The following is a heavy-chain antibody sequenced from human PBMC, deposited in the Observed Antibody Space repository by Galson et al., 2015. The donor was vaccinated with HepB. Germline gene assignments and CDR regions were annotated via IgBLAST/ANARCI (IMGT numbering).Heavy chain of an antibody. V-gene: IGHV3-30*18. J-gene: IGHJ4*02. CDR2: IAHDGSVQ. D-gene: IGHD6-19*01. Sequence: SLRLSCAASGFTFRDYGMHWVRQAPGNGLEWLGVIAHDGSVQYYADPVKGRFIISRDNSKNTLFLQMNSLRIEDTALYYCAKEPTPYASGWYYEDWGQGTLVTVSS. CDR1: GFTFRDYG. CDR3: AKEPTPYASGWYYED.